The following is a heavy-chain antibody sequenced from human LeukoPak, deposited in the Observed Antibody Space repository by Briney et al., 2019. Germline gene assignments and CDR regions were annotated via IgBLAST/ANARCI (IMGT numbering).Heavy chain of an antibody. V-gene: IGHV3-30*14. D-gene: IGHD5-18*01. CDR1: GFTFSNYA. CDR3: ARSRGYSYGYSYFDS. Sequence: GGSLRLSCAASGFTFSNYAMHWVRQAPGKGLEWVAVISYDGSDKYYADSVKGRFTISRGNSKNTLYLQLNSLRAEDTVVYYCARSRGYSYGYSYFDSWGQGTLVTVSS. CDR2: ISYDGSDK. J-gene: IGHJ4*02.